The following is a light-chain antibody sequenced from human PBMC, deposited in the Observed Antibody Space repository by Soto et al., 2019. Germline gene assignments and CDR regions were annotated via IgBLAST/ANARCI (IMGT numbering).Light chain of an antibody. CDR3: CSYTTSDTLV. J-gene: IGLJ2*01. Sequence: QSVLTQPPSVSGSPGQSVTISCTGTSSEVGNYNRVSWYQQPPGTAPKLTIYEVNNRPSGVPDRFSGSKSGNTASLTISGLQAEDEADYYCCSYTTSDTLVFGGGTKLTVL. CDR1: SSEVGNYNR. CDR2: EVN. V-gene: IGLV2-18*02.